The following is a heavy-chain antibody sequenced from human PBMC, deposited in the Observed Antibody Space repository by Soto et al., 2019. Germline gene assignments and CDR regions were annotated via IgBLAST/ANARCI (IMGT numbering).Heavy chain of an antibody. D-gene: IGHD5-18*01. J-gene: IGHJ4*02. CDR2: IIPMFGTA. CDR3: ASGIQLWLRRINNGYSG. Sequence: QVQLVQSGAEVKKPESSVKVSCKAPGGTFGTYAISWVRQAPGQGLEWMGGIIPMFGTANYAQRFQDRVTITADESTNIVYMELSSLRSEDTAVYFCASGIQLWLRRINNGYSGWGQGTLVTVSS. V-gene: IGHV1-69*12. CDR1: GGTFGTYA.